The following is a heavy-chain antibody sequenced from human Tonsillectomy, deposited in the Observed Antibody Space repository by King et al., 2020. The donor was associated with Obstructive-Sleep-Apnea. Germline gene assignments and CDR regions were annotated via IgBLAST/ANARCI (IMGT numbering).Heavy chain of an antibody. Sequence: VQLVESGGGFVQPGGSLRLSCAASGFTFSSYAMSWVRQAPGKGLEWVSAISGSGGGTKYADSVKGRFTISRDNSKNTLYLQMDSLRAEDTAVYYCAKSLSGWYVFDYWGQGTLVTVSS. CDR3: AKSLSGWYVFDY. V-gene: IGHV3-23*04. CDR2: ISGSGGGT. J-gene: IGHJ4*02. CDR1: GFTFSSYA. D-gene: IGHD6-19*01.